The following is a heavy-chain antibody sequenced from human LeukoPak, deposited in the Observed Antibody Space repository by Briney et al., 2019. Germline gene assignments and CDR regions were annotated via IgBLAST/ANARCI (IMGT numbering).Heavy chain of an antibody. CDR1: GFSFNNYR. D-gene: IGHD6-25*01. J-gene: IGHJ4*02. CDR2: IKQDGSEK. V-gene: IGHV3-7*03. Sequence: GGSLRLSCVAPGFSFNNYRMTWVRQAPGKGLEWVANIKQDGSEKQYVDSVKGRFAISRDNAKKPLYLQINTLRAEDTAVYYCVRGPHIAATSYWGQGTLVTVSS. CDR3: VRGPHIAATSY.